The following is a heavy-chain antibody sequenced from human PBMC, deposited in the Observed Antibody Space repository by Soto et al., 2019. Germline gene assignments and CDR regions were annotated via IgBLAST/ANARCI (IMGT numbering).Heavy chain of an antibody. D-gene: IGHD3-22*01. J-gene: IGHJ4*02. V-gene: IGHV1-69*13. CDR3: ARVYYYDSSGYYPLFGY. CDR1: GGTFSSYA. CDR2: IIPIFGTA. Sequence: RASVKVSCKASGGTFSSYAISWVRQAPGQGLEWMGGIIPIFGTANYAQKFQGRVTITADESTSTAYMELSSLRSEGTAVYYCARVYYYDSSGYYPLFGYWGQGTLVTVSS.